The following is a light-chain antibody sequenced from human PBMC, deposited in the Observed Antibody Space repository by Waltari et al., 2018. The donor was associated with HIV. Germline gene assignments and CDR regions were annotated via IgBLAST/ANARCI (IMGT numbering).Light chain of an antibody. CDR2: DNN. Sequence: QSVLTQPPSVSAAPGQKVTISCSGRSSNIGNTYVSWYQQLPRTAPKLLIYDNNKRPSGMPDRFSGSKSGTSATLGITGLQTGDEADYYCGAWDNSLSAWVLGGGTQLTVL. CDR3: GAWDNSLSAWV. V-gene: IGLV1-51*01. CDR1: SSNIGNTY. J-gene: IGLJ3*02.